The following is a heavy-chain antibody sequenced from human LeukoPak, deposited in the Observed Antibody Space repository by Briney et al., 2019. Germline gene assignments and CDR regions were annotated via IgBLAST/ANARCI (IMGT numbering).Heavy chain of an antibody. D-gene: IGHD5-18*01. Sequence: PSETPSLTCTVSGGSISSSSYYWGWIRQPPGEGLEWIGSIYYSGSTYYNPSLKSRVTISVDTSKNQFSLKLSSVTAADTAVYYCARDLTWIQLWQSLPGVGWFDPWGQGTLVTVSS. CDR3: ARDLTWIQLWQSLPGVGWFDP. CDR1: GGSISSSSYY. CDR2: IYYSGST. V-gene: IGHV4-39*07. J-gene: IGHJ5*02.